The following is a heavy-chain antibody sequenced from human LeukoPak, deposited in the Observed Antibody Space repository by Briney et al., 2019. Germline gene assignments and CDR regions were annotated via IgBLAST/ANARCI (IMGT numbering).Heavy chain of an antibody. CDR3: ARDHGYYDSSGYSPFDY. D-gene: IGHD3-22*01. CDR2: ISAYNGNT. V-gene: IGHV1-18*01. Sequence: ASVKVSCKASGYTFTSYGISWVRQAPGQGLEWMGWISAYNGNTNYAQKLQGGVTMTTDTSTSTAYMELRSLRSDDTAVYYCARDHGYYDSSGYSPFDYWGQGTLVTVSS. J-gene: IGHJ4*02. CDR1: GYTFTSYG.